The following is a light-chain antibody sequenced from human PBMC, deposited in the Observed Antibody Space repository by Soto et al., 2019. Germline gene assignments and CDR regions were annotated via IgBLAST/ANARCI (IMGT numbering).Light chain of an antibody. CDR3: QQCASYPWT. V-gene: IGKV1-5*03. Sequence: DIQMTQSPSTLSASVGDRVTITCRASQSISSWLAWYQQKPGKAPNLLIYQVSSLESGVPSRFSGSGSGAAFTLTISSLQPEDFATYYGQQCASYPWTFGRGTKVEIK. J-gene: IGKJ1*01. CDR2: QVS. CDR1: QSISSW.